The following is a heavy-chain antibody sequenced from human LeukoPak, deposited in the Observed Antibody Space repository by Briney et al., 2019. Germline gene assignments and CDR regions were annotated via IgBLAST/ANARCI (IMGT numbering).Heavy chain of an antibody. CDR3: ARPLIEGFWSGYYGY. CDR1: GFTFSSYA. Sequence: PGGSLRLSCAASGFTFSSYAMHWVRQAPGKGLEWVAVISYDGSNKYYADSVKGRFTISRDNSKNTLYLQMNSLRAEDTAVYYCARPLIEGFWSGYYGYWGQGTLVTVSS. CDR2: ISYDGSNK. J-gene: IGHJ4*02. V-gene: IGHV3-30-3*01. D-gene: IGHD3-3*01.